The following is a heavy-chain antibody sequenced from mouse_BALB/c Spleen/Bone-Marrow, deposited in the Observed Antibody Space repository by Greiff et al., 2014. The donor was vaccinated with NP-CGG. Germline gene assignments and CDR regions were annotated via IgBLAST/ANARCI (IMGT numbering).Heavy chain of an antibody. V-gene: IGHV2-9*02. CDR3: ARITTATGARDY. D-gene: IGHD1-2*01. CDR2: LWADGST. Sequence: QVQLQQSGPGLVAPSQSLSITCTVSGFSLTTYGVHWVRQPPGKGLEWLGVLWADGSTNYNSALMSRLSISKDNSKSQVFLKMNSLQTDDTAMYYCARITTATGARDYWGQGTSGTVSS. CDR1: GFSLTTYG. J-gene: IGHJ4*01.